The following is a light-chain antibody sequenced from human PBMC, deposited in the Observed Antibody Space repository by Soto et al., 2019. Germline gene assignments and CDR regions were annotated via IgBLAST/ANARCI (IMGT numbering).Light chain of an antibody. CDR1: QGINSV. CDR2: AAS. CDR3: QQRNSYPRT. J-gene: IGKJ2*01. Sequence: IQLSPSPSSLSASVGDSITIPCRASQGINSVLGWLQQKPGKAPKLLISAASTLQSGVPSRFSGSGSETEFTLTITSLQPEDSATYYCQQRNSYPRTFGQGTKVDIK. V-gene: IGKV1-9*01.